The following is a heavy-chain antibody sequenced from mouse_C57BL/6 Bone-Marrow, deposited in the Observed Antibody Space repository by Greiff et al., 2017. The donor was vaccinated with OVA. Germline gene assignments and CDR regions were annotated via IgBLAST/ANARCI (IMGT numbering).Heavy chain of an antibody. CDR3: VRQKDYVSYYFDY. Sequence: VPLLASCVFFFPPPFSFPLSFSSSFFLFPPSSIPFFPPCPGNFLEFVSRIRMKSHNYATYYADSVKDRFTISRDDSESMLYLQMNNLKTEDTAMYYCVRQKDYVSYYFDYWGQGTTLTVSS. CDR1: FFLFPPSS. D-gene: IGHD2-4*01. J-gene: IGHJ2*01. V-gene: IGHV10-1*01. CDR2: IRMKSHNYAT.